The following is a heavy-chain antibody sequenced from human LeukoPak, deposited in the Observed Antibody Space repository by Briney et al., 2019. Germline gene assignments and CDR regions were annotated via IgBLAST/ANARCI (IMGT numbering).Heavy chain of an antibody. CDR2: IYYSGST. V-gene: IGHV4-59*01. CDR1: GGSISSYY. Sequence: PSETLSLTCTVSGGSISSYYWSWIRQPPGKGLEWIGYIYYSGSTNYNPSLKSRVTISVDTSKNQFSLKLSSVTAADTAVYYCARMDAGFWSGYYTDYYFDYWGQGTLVTVSS. D-gene: IGHD3-3*01. CDR3: ARMDAGFWSGYYTDYYFDY. J-gene: IGHJ4*02.